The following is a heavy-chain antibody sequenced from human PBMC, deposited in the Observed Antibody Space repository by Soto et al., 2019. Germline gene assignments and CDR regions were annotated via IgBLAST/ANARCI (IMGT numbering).Heavy chain of an antibody. D-gene: IGHD5-18*01. J-gene: IGHJ4*02. CDR3: ARLVDTAMVAPIDY. CDR1: GGSFSGYY. V-gene: IGHV4-34*01. CDR2: INHSGST. Sequence: QVQLQQWGAGLLKPSETLSLTCAVYGGSFSGYYWSWIRQPPGKGLEWIGEINHSGSTNYNPSLKSRVTISVDTSKNQFSLKLSSVTAADTAVYYCARLVDTAMVAPIDYWGQGTLVTVSS.